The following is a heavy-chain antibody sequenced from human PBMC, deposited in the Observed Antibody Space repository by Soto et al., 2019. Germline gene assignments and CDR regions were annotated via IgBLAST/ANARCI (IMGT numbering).Heavy chain of an antibody. Sequence: SETLSLTCTVSGGSISGSSYYWVWIRHPPGKGLECIGSVHYSGSTDYNPSLKSRVTISVDTSKNQFSLKLTSVTAADTAVYFCASFSGATYGDYGGGINYWGQEPWSPSPQ. D-gene: IGHD4-17*01. CDR1: GGSISGSSYY. V-gene: IGHV4-39*01. CDR3: ASFSGATYGDYGGGINY. CDR2: VHYSGST. J-gene: IGHJ4*01.